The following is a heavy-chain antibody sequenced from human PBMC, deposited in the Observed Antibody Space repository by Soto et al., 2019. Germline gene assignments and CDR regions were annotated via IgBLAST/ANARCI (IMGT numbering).Heavy chain of an antibody. CDR3: TKDTHSPSGYFEAFDV. V-gene: IGHV3-9*01. D-gene: IGHD3-22*01. J-gene: IGHJ3*01. CDR2: ISWNSGII. CDR1: GFTFDDHT. Sequence: DAQLVESGGGLVQPGKSLRISCVASGFTFDDHTTHWVRQAPGRGLEWVSCISWNSGIIGYADSVKGRFTISRDNAKNSLYLRMDSLRPEDTAVYYCTKDTHSPSGYFEAFDVWGQGTKVTVSS.